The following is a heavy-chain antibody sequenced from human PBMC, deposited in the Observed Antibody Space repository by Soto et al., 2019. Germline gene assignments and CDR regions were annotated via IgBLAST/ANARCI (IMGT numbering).Heavy chain of an antibody. Sequence: GGPLRLPCTASGFTFSYSWMSWVRQAPGKGLEWVGRIRSKTDGGTTDYAAPLKGRFTISRDDSKNTLYLQMNSLKTEDTAVYYCTTGTWAPNDYRGQGTLVTASS. D-gene: IGHD3-16*01. CDR1: GFTFSYSW. CDR3: TTGTWAPNDY. V-gene: IGHV3-15*01. CDR2: IRSKTDGGTT. J-gene: IGHJ4*02.